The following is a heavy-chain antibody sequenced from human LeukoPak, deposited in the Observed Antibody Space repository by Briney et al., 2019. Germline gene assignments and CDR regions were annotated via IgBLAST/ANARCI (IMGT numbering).Heavy chain of an antibody. CDR3: ARALDCSSTSCSSWFDP. CDR1: GGSIRSYY. Sequence: SETLSLTCTVSGGSIRSYYWSWIRQPPGEGLEWIGYIYYSGNTNFNPSLKSRVTISVDTSKNQFSLKLSSVTTADTAVYYCARALDCSSTSCSSWFDPWGQGTLVTVSS. CDR2: IYYSGNT. V-gene: IGHV4-59*01. J-gene: IGHJ5*02. D-gene: IGHD2-2*01.